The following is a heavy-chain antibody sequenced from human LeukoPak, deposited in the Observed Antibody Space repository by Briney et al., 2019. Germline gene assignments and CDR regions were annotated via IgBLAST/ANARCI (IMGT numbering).Heavy chain of an antibody. J-gene: IGHJ6*02. CDR2: MNPNSGNT. CDR1: GYTFTSYD. D-gene: IGHD3-10*01. V-gene: IGHV1-8*01. CDR3: ARFMVRGVPQKSYYYYYGMDV. Sequence: ASVKVSCKASGYTFTSYDINWVRQATGQGLEWMGWMNPNSGNTGYAQKFQGRVTMTRNTPISTAYMELSSLRSEDTAVYYCARFMVRGVPQKSYYYYYGMDVWGQGTTVTVSS.